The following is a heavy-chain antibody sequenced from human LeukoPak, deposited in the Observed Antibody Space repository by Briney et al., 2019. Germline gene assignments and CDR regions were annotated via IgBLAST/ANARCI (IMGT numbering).Heavy chain of an antibody. V-gene: IGHV4-34*01. CDR2: INHSGST. J-gene: IGHJ4*02. D-gene: IGHD5-18*01. CDR1: GGSFSGYY. Sequence: PSETLSLTCAVYGGSFSGYYWSWIRQPPGKGLEWIGEINHSGSTNYNPSLKSRVTISVDTSKYQFSLKLSSVTAADTAVYYCAIFNRDTAMVYSDYWGQGTLVTVSS. CDR3: AIFNRDTAMVYSDY.